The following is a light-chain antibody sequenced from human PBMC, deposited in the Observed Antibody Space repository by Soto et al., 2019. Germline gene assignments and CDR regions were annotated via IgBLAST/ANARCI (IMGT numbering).Light chain of an antibody. CDR1: SSDVGGYNY. CDR3: CSFTTSSTVV. CDR2: DVS. Sequence: SVLTQPASVSGSPGQSITISCTGTSSDVGGYNYVSWYQQHPGKAPKLMIFDVSNRPSGVSNRFSGSKSGNTASLTISGLQAEDEADYYCCSFTTSSTVVFGGGTKVTVL. V-gene: IGLV2-14*01. J-gene: IGLJ2*01.